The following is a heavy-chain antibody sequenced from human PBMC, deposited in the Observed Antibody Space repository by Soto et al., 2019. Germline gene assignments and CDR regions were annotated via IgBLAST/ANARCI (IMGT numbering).Heavy chain of an antibody. J-gene: IGHJ6*02. CDR2: IIPIFGTA. CDR1: GGTFSSYA. CDR3: ARGVGGYDXRAGVDYYYGMDV. V-gene: IGHV1-69*01. D-gene: IGHD5-12*01. Sequence: QVQLVQSGAEVKKPGSSVKVSCKASGGTFSSYAISWVRQAPGQGLEWMGGIIPIFGTANYAQKFQGRVTITADESTSTAYMELSSLRSEDTAVYYCARGVGGYDXRAGVDYYYGMDVWGQGTTVTVSS.